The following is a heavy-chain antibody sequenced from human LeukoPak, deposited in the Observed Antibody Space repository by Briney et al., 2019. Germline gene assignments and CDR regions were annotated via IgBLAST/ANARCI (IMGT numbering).Heavy chain of an antibody. J-gene: IGHJ6*04. V-gene: IGHV3-33*01. Sequence: PGRSLRLSCAASGFTFSSYGMHWVRQAPGEGLEWVAVIWYDGSNKYYADSVKGRFTISRDNSKNTLYLQMNSLRAEDTAVYYCARDRVVRGMAEYYYYGMDVWGKGTTVTVSS. CDR3: ARDRVVRGMAEYYYYGMDV. CDR2: IWYDGSNK. D-gene: IGHD3-10*01. CDR1: GFTFSSYG.